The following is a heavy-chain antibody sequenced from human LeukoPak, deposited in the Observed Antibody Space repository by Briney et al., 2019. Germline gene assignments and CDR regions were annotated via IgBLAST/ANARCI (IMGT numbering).Heavy chain of an antibody. CDR2: IYPGDSDS. CDR1: GYSFTSYW. J-gene: IGHJ4*02. CDR3: ARQVAYTSGRTFDF. D-gene: IGHD6-19*01. Sequence: GESLKISCKGSGYSFTSYWLGWVRQMPGIGLEWMGIIYPGDSDSRYSPSFQGQVTISADKSISTPYLQWSSLKASDTAMYYCARQVAYTSGRTFDFWGEGTLVSVSS. V-gene: IGHV5-51*01.